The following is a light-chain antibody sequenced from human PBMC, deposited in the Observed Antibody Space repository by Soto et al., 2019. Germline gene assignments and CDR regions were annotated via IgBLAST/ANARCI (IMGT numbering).Light chain of an antibody. Sequence: EIVLTQSPGTLSLSPGERATLSCRASQSVRSNYLAWYQQKPGQAPRLLIYGASSRATDIPDRFSGSGSGTDFTLTISDVQPEDFALYYCHQRQSWPRTFGQGTKVDI. CDR3: HQRQSWPRT. V-gene: IGKV3-20*01. J-gene: IGKJ1*01. CDR1: QSVRSNY. CDR2: GAS.